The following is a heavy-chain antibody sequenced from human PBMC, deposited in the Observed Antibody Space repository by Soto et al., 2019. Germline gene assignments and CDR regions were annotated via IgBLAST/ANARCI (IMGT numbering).Heavy chain of an antibody. CDR1: GFTFSTYY. Sequence: EVQLVESGGGLGQPGGSLRLSCAASGFTFSTYYMHWVRQAPGKGRVWVSRINGDGSRTNYADSVKGRFTTFRDNAKNTLYLQLNSLTAEDTAVYYCATGATGSYDWCDPWGQGTLVTVSS. J-gene: IGHJ5*02. CDR3: ATGATGSYDWCDP. CDR2: INGDGSRT. V-gene: IGHV3-74*01. D-gene: IGHD1-26*01.